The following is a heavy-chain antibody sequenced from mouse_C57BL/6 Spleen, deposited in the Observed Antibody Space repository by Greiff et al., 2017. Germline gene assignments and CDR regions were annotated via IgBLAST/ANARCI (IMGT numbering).Heavy chain of an antibody. V-gene: IGHV1-74*01. CDR1: GYTFTSYW. D-gene: IGHD1-3*01. CDR3: AIEGAKWDWYFDV. J-gene: IGHJ1*03. CDR2: IHPSDSDT. Sequence: VQLQQSGAELVKPGASVKVSCKASGYTFTSYWMHWVKQRPGQGLEWIGRIHPSDSDTNYNQKFKGKATLTVDKSSSTAYMQLSSLTSEDSAVYYCAIEGAKWDWYFDVWGTGTTVTVSS.